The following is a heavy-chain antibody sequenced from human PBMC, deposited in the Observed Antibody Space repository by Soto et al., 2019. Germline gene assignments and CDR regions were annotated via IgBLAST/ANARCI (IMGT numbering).Heavy chain of an antibody. CDR2: IYYSGST. V-gene: IGHV4-30-4*01. D-gene: IGHD3-22*01. Sequence: QVQLQESGPGLVKPSQTLSLTCTVSGGSISSGDYYWSWIRQPPGKGLEWIGYIYYSGSTYYNPSLKSRVTISVDTSTNQFSLKLSSVTAADTAVYYCARGPNYYERYFDLWGRGTLLTVSS. CDR3: ARGPNYYERYFDL. J-gene: IGHJ2*01. CDR1: GGSISSGDYY.